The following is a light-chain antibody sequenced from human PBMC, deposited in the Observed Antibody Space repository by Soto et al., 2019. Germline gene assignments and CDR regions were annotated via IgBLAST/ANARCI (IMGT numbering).Light chain of an antibody. CDR1: QSIDTW. CDR3: QQYNSYSCT. J-gene: IGKJ1*01. V-gene: IGKV1-5*03. CDR2: KAS. Sequence: DIQMTQSPSTLSASVGDRVTITCRASQSIDTWLAWYQQKPGKAPNLLISKASTLETGVPSRFSGSGSGTEFTLTISSLQPEDFATYYCQQYNSYSCTFGQGTKVEIK.